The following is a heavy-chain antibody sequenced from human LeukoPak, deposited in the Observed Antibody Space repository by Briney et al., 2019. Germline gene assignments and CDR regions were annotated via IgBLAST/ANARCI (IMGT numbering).Heavy chain of an antibody. J-gene: IGHJ6*02. Sequence: GGSLRLSCAASGFTFSHYTMNWIRQAPGKGLEWVASISGGSTYIFYSPSVGGRVYPGSRGGRRFTVSRDGAKNTLYLQMNSLRAEDTAVYYCARDGYCSGGSCYSVRPKIPGIAYWGPGGYYYYGMDVWGQGTTVTVSS. V-gene: IGHV3-21*06. D-gene: IGHD2-15*01. CDR2: ISGGSTYI. CDR3: ARDGYCSGGSCYSVRPKIPGIAYWGPGGYYYYGMDV. CDR1: GFTFSHYT.